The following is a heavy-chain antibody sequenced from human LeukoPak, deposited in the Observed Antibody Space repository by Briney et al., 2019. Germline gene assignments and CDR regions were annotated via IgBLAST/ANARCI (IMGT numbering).Heavy chain of an antibody. J-gene: IGHJ5*02. Sequence: GGSLRLSCAVSGLTFISYGMQWVRQAPGKGLAWVSRINTDGISTTYADSVKGRFTISRDNAKNTLYLQMNSLRAEDTAVYYCARDPDGAHWFDPWGQGTLVTVSS. CDR3: ARDPDGAHWFDP. V-gene: IGHV3-74*01. CDR1: GLTFISYG. D-gene: IGHD4/OR15-4a*01. CDR2: INTDGIST.